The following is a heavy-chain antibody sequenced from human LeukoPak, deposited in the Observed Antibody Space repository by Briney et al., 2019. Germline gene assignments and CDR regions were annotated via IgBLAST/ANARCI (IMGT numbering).Heavy chain of an antibody. CDR2: IKQDGTEK. CDR3: ARSSREAMYAYGGVFDY. D-gene: IGHD4-23*01. Sequence: GGSLRLSCAVSGFTISSHYMTWVRQAPGKGLEWVATIKQDGTEKHYVDSVSGRFTISRDNAKNSLLLQMNSLRAEDTAIYYCARSSREAMYAYGGVFDYWAREPWSPSPQ. CDR1: GFTISSHY. J-gene: IGHJ4*02. V-gene: IGHV3-7*01.